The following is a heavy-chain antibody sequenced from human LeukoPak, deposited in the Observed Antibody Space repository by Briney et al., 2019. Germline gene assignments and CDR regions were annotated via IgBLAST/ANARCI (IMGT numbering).Heavy chain of an antibody. D-gene: IGHD6-19*01. CDR3: ARGAWYNSAYTALHYFDY. CDR2: IIPIFGTA. J-gene: IGHJ4*02. V-gene: IGHV1-69*06. CDR1: GYTFTGYY. Sequence: SVKVSCKASGYTFTGYYMHWVRQAPGQGLEWMGGIIPIFGTANYAQKFQGRVTITADKSTSTAYMELSSLRSEDTAIYYCARGAWYNSAYTALHYFDYWGQGTLVTVSS.